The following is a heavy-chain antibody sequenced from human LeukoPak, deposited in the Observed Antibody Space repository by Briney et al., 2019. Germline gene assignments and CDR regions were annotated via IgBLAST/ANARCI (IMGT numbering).Heavy chain of an antibody. J-gene: IGHJ1*01. CDR2: ISHDGRTE. D-gene: IGHD6-25*01. CDR3: AKEPTSYSSGWYFHH. Sequence: GGALRLSCAASGFTFSNYGMHWVRQAPGKGLQWVADISHDGRTEFYEDSVKGRFTISRDNSKNTLDLQMFSLRAEDTAVYYCAKEPTSYSSGWYFHHWGQGTLVIVSP. V-gene: IGHV3-30*18. CDR1: GFTFSNYG.